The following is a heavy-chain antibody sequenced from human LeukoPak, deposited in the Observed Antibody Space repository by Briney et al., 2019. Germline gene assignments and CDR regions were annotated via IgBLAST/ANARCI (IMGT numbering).Heavy chain of an antibody. CDR2: IIPIFGTA. J-gene: IGHJ4*02. CDR3: ARSLSLTSPYFDY. CDR1: GGTFSSYA. V-gene: IGHV1-69*05. D-gene: IGHD4/OR15-4a*01. Sequence: LVKVSCKASGGTFSSYAISWVRQAPGQGLEWMGGIIPIFGTANYAQKFQGRVTITTDESTSTAYMELSSLRSEDTAVYYCARSLSLTSPYFDYWGQGTLVTVSS.